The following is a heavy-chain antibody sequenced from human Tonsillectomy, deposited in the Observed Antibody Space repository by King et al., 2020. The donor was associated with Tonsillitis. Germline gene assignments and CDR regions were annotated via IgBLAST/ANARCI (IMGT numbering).Heavy chain of an antibody. D-gene: IGHD3-3*01. J-gene: IGHJ5*02. CDR1: GFSLSNARMG. CDR2: IFSNDEK. CDR3: ARILATTIFGVVEHWFDP. Sequence: TLQESGPVLVKPTETLTLTCTVSGFSLSNARMGVSWIRQPPGKALEWLAHIFSNDEKSYSTSLKSRLTISKDTSKSQVVLTMTNMDPVDTATYYCARILATTIFGVVEHWFDPWGQGTLVTVSS. V-gene: IGHV2-26*01.